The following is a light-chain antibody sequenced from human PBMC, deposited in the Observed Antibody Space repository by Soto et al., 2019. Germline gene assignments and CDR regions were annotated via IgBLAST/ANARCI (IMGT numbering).Light chain of an antibody. Sequence: DIQMTQSPSTLSGSVGDRVTITCRASQTISIWLAWYQQKPGKAPKLLIYKASTLKSGVPSRFSGRGSGTEFTLTISSLQPDDFATYYCQHYNSYSEAFGQGTKVELK. CDR1: QTISIW. V-gene: IGKV1-5*03. CDR2: KAS. J-gene: IGKJ1*01. CDR3: QHYNSYSEA.